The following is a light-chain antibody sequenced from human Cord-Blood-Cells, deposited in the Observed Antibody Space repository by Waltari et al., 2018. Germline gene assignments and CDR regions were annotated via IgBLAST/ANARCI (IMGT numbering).Light chain of an antibody. V-gene: IGKV1-39*01. CDR2: AAS. CDR3: QQSYSTPYS. J-gene: IGKJ2*03. Sequence: DIQMTQSPYSLSASVGDRVTITCRASQSISSYLNWYQQKPGKAPKLLIYAASSLQSGVPSRFSGSRSGTDFTLPISSLQPEDFATYYCQQSYSTPYSFGQGTKLEIK. CDR1: QSISSY.